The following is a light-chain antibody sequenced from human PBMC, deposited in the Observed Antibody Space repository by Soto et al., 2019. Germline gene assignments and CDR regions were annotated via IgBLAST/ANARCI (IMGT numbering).Light chain of an antibody. Sequence: EIVLTQSPGTLSLSPGERATLSCWASQSISSNYLAWYQQKPGQPPRLLISGSSIRATGIPKRFSGSASGTNFTLTISSLEPEDFAVFYCQQYGSSPFTFGRGTKVDFK. CDR2: GSS. CDR3: QQYGSSPFT. J-gene: IGKJ3*01. V-gene: IGKV3-20*01. CDR1: QSISSNY.